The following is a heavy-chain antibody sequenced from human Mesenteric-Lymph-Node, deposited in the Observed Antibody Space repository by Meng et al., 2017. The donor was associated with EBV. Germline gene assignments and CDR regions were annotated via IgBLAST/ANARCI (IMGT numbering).Heavy chain of an antibody. Sequence: QEPGPGLVEPSGPLSLTCAVSGGFLSSRNWGSWVRQPPGKGLEWIGEIYHSGSTNYNPSLKSRVTISVDESKNQFSLRLSSVTAADTAVYYCARVGAYCGGDCYHPRWGQGTLVTVSS. D-gene: IGHD2-21*02. CDR2: IYHSGST. CDR1: GGFLSSRNW. CDR3: ARVGAYCGGDCYHPR. J-gene: IGHJ4*02. V-gene: IGHV4-4*02.